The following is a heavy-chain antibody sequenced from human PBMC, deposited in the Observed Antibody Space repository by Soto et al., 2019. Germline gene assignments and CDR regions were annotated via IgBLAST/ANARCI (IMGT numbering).Heavy chain of an antibody. D-gene: IGHD3-16*01. J-gene: IGHJ3*02. CDR2: INHSGST. CDR1: GGSFSGYY. V-gene: IGHV4-34*01. CDR3: ARHVGGGKGGNGAFDI. Sequence: PSETLSLTCAVYGGSFSGYYWSWIRQPPGKGLEWIGEINHSGSTNYNPSPKSRVTISVDTSKNQFSLKLSSVTAADTAVYYCARHVGGGKGGNGAFDIWGQGTMVTVSS.